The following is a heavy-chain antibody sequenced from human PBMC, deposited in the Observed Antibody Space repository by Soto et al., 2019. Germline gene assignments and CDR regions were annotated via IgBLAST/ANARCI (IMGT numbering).Heavy chain of an antibody. J-gene: IGHJ5*02. D-gene: IGHD4-4*01. CDR3: ARGAGAYSNPGNWFDP. Sequence: GGSLRLSCAASGFTFSSYAMHWVRQAQGKGLEWVAVISYSGSNKYYVDSVKGRFTISRDNSNSILYLQMNSLRSEDTAFYYCARGAGAYSNPGNWFDPWGQGTPVTVSS. CDR1: GFTFSSYA. V-gene: IGHV3-30-3*01. CDR2: ISYSGSNK.